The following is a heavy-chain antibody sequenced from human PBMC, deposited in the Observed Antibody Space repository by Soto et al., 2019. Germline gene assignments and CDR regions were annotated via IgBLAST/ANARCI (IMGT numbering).Heavy chain of an antibody. J-gene: IGHJ4*02. Sequence: EVQLVESGGGLVQPGGSLRLSCAASGFTVSSNYMTWVRQAPGKGLEWVSVLYDGGTTHYADSVKGRFTISRDNSKNTVYLQMNSLRVEDTAVYYCARDRPSSMRVTGEDWGQGTLVTVSS. CDR3: ARDRPSSMRVTGED. D-gene: IGHD1-20*01. CDR2: LYDGGTT. CDR1: GFTVSSNY. V-gene: IGHV3-66*01.